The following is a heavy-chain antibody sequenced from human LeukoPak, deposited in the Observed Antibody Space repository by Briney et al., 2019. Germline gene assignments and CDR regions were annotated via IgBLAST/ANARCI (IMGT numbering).Heavy chain of an antibody. D-gene: IGHD1-26*01. V-gene: IGHV4-38-2*02. J-gene: IGHJ4*02. Sequence: SETLSLTCTVSGYSVSSGYFWGWIRQPPGKGLEWIGSVYHSGSTYYNPSLKSRVTISVDTSKNQFSLKLTSVTAADTAVYYCARGVNSGYFDYCGQGTLVTVSS. CDR2: VYHSGST. CDR1: GYSVSSGYF. CDR3: ARGVNSGYFDY.